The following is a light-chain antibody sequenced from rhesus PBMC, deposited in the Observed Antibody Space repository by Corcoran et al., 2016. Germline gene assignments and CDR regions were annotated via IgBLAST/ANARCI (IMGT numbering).Light chain of an antibody. CDR2: EES. J-gene: IGKJ3*01. CDR1: QGITNE. CDR3: LQGYCTPFP. V-gene: IGKV1-36*02. Sequence: DIQMTQSPSSLSAAVGDRVTITCRASQGITNELAWYQQKPGETPKLLIYEESSLQSGVPSRFSGSGSGTEFTLTISRLQPGDFAAYYCLQGYCTPFPFGPGTKLDIK.